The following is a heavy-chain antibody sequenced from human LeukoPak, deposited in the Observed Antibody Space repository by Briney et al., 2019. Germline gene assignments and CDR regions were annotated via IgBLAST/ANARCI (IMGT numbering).Heavy chain of an antibody. V-gene: IGHV4-34*01. CDR1: GGSFSGYY. CDR2: INHSGST. J-gene: IGHJ5*02. Sequence: SETLSLTCAVYGGSFSGYYWSWIRQPPGKGLEWIGEINHSGSTNYNPSLKSRVTISVDTSKNQFSLKLSSVTAADTAVYYCARGHYDSSGYYYVNWFDPRGQGTLVTVSS. CDR3: ARGHYDSSGYYYVNWFDP. D-gene: IGHD3-22*01.